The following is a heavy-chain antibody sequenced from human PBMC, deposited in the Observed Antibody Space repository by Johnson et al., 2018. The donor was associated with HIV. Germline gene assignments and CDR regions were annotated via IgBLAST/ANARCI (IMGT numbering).Heavy chain of an antibody. V-gene: IGHV3-74*01. CDR3: ARDANEFVVVIANDAFDM. CDR2: ISSDGSST. D-gene: IGHD2-21*01. J-gene: IGHJ3*02. CDR1: GFTFSDYY. Sequence: VQLVESGGGLVKPGGSLRLSCAASGFTFSDYYMNWVRQAPGKGLVWVSRISSDGSSTTYAVSVRGRFTISRDHAQNTLYLQMNSLRAEETALYYCARDANEFVVVIANDAFDMWGQGTMVTVSS.